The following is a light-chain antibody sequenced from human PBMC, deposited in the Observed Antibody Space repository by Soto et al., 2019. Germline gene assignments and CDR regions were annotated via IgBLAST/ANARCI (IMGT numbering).Light chain of an antibody. CDR3: QQLNSYPLT. CDR2: AAS. J-gene: IGKJ2*01. Sequence: IQLTQSPSSLSASVGDRVTITCRASQGISTYLAWYQKKPGKAPKLLIYAASTLQSGLPSRFSGSGSGTDFTLTNSSLQPEDFATYHCQQLNSYPLTFGQGTKLEI. V-gene: IGKV1-9*01. CDR1: QGISTY.